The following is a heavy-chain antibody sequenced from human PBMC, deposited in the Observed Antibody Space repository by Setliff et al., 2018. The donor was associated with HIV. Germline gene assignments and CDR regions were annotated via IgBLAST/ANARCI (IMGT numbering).Heavy chain of an antibody. D-gene: IGHD5-12*01. CDR2: INPTGGST. CDR3: ASAGAWQRNALDI. Sequence: GASVKVSCKPSGYSFTNHYMHWVRQAPGQGLEWMGVINPTGGSTRNTQKFQGRVAMPRDTSTSTVYMELSSLRSEDTAVYYCASAGAWQRNALDIWGQGTMVTVSS. J-gene: IGHJ3*02. V-gene: IGHV1-46*01. CDR1: GYSFTNHY.